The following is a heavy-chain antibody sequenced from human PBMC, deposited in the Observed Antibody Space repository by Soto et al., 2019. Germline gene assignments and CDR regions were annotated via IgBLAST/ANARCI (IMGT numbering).Heavy chain of an antibody. V-gene: IGHV1-2*02. D-gene: IGHD3-10*02. CDR1: GYTFTAYH. J-gene: IGHJ6*02. CDR2: INPKFGDT. CDR3: ARNMDYYYGRGSGNGHGV. Sequence: QVRLVQSGAEVKEPGDSVRVSCEASGYTFTAYHIHWVRQAPGQGLEWMGWINPKFGDTGYAQDFQCRVSMTSDMSIRTFYMELIRLTSDDTALYYCARNMDYYYGRGSGNGHGVWGQGTTVTVFS.